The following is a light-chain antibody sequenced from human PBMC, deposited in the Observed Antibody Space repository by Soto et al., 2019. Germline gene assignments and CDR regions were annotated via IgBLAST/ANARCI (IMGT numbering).Light chain of an antibody. CDR2: DAS. CDR1: QSVSIY. J-gene: IGKJ5*01. Sequence: EIVLTQSPVTLSLSPGERATLSCRASQSVSIYLAWYQQKPGQAPRLLISDASNRATGVPARFSGSGSGTDFTLTISSLEPEDFAVYYCQQRRYWQVTFGQGTRLEIK. CDR3: QQRRYWQVT. V-gene: IGKV3D-11*02.